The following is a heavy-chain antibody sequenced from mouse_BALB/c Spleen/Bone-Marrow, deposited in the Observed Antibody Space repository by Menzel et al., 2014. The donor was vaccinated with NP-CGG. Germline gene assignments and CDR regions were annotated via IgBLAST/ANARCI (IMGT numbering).Heavy chain of an antibody. CDR1: GYTFTEYI. D-gene: IGHD1-1*01. CDR2: FYPGSGSI. Sequence: QVQLQQPGAELVKPGASVQLSCKASGYTFTEYIIHWVKQRSGQGLEWIGWFYPGSGSIKYNEKFKDKATLTADKSSSTVYMELSRLTSEDSAVYFCAIHEGYGRSYYYARDYWGQGTSVTGSS. CDR3: AIHEGYGRSYYYARDY. V-gene: IGHV1-62-2*01. J-gene: IGHJ4*01.